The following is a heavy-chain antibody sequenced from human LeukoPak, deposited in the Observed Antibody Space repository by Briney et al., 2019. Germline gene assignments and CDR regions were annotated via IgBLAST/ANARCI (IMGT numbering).Heavy chain of an antibody. Sequence: SVKVSCKASGGTFSSYAISWVRQAPGQGLEWIGGIIPIFGTANYAQKFQGRVTITADESTSTAYMELSSLRSEDTAVYYCARGGIAAAGTGGWFDPWGQGTLVTVSS. V-gene: IGHV1-69*13. CDR2: IIPIFGTA. J-gene: IGHJ5*02. CDR1: GGTFSSYA. D-gene: IGHD6-13*01. CDR3: ARGGIAAAGTGGWFDP.